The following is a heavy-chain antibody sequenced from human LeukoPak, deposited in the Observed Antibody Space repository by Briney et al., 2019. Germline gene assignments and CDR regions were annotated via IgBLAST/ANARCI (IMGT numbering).Heavy chain of an antibody. CDR1: GGSISSGGYY. CDR3: ARDYPGYSSSWYDLYYYYYGMDV. V-gene: IGHV4-61*02. D-gene: IGHD6-13*01. J-gene: IGHJ6*02. CDR2: IYTSGST. Sequence: PSETLSLTCTVSGGSISSGGYYWSWIRQPAGKGLEWIGRIYTSGSTNYNPSLKSRVTMSVDTSKNQFSLKLSSVTAADTAVYYCARDYPGYSSSWYDLYYYYYGMDVWGQGTTVTVSS.